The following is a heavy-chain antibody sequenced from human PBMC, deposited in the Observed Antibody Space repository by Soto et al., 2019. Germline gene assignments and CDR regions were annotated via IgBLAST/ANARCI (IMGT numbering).Heavy chain of an antibody. CDR2: IKQDGSEK. Sequence: QTGGSLRLSCAASGFTFSSYWMSWVRQAPGKGLEWVANIKQDGSEKYYVDSVKGRFTISRDNAKNSLYLQMNSLRAEDTAVYYCARDEGGSDYYYYYGMDVWGQGTTVTVSS. CDR1: GFTFSSYW. V-gene: IGHV3-7*03. CDR3: ARDEGGSDYYYYYGMDV. D-gene: IGHD3-16*01. J-gene: IGHJ6*02.